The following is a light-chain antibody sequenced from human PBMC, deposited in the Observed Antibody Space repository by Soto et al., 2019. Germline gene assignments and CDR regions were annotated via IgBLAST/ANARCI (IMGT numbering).Light chain of an antibody. J-gene: IGLJ2*01. V-gene: IGLV1-44*01. CDR3: AAWDDSLNGVV. Sequence: QSVLTQPPSTSGTPGQRVTISCSGSSSKIGSNTVNWYQQLPGTAPKLLMYSNSQRPSGVPDRFSGSKSGTSASLAISGLQSEDEADYYCAAWDDSLNGVVFGGGTKLTVL. CDR1: SSKIGSNT. CDR2: SNS.